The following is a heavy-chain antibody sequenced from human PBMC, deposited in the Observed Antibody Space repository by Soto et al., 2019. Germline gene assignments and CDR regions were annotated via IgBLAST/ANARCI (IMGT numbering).Heavy chain of an antibody. Sequence: PGGSLRLSCAASGFTFSSYWMSWVRQAPGKGLEWVANIKQDGSEKYYVDSVKGRFTISRDNAKNSLYLQMNSLRAEDTAVYYCAREGYNWNLRPFDYWGQGTLVTVSS. D-gene: IGHD1-1*01. V-gene: IGHV3-7*01. CDR1: GFTFSSYW. CDR2: IKQDGSEK. J-gene: IGHJ4*02. CDR3: AREGYNWNLRPFDY.